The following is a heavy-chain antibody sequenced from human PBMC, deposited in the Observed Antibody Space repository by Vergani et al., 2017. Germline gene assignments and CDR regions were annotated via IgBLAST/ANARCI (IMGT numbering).Heavy chain of an antibody. CDR1: GFTFSSYA. D-gene: IGHD2-2*01. J-gene: IGHJ6*03. CDR2: ISYDGSNK. Sequence: QVQLVESGGGVVQPGRSLRLSCAASGFTFSSYAMHWVRQAPGQGLEWVAVISYDGSNKYYADSVKGRFTISRDNSKNTLYLKMNSLRAEDTAVYYCARDPTSSTHYYYYYYYMDVWGKGTTVTVSS. CDR3: ARDPTSSTHYYYYYYYMDV. V-gene: IGHV3-30-3*01.